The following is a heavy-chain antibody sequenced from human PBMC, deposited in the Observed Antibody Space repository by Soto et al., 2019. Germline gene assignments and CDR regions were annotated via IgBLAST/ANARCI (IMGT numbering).Heavy chain of an antibody. CDR2: ISRRSSI. CDR3: ARVAEGRIAVAGRGALDI. J-gene: IGHJ3*02. V-gene: IGHV3-48*01. Sequence: PGRPLRLSCAAAGFTFSSYSINWVRQATRKGLEWVSYISRRSSIYNAEAVKCRFTISRDNAKNSLYLQMNSLRAEDTAVYYCARVAEGRIAVAGRGALDIWGKVTMGTVS. D-gene: IGHD6-19*01. CDR1: GFTFSSYS.